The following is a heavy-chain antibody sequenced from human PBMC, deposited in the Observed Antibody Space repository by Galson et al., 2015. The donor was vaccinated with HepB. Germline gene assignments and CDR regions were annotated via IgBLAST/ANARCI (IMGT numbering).Heavy chain of an antibody. V-gene: IGHV4-4*02. D-gene: IGHD6-19*01. Sequence: LSLTCAVSGVSISSRNWWNWVRQPPGKGLEWIGEIFHDGSTNYSPSLKSRLTISLDKPKNHFSLRLSSVTAADTAVYYCARVSIAVPFDYWGQGTLVSVS. CDR2: IFHDGST. CDR1: GVSISSRNW. CDR3: ARVSIAVPFDY. J-gene: IGHJ4*02.